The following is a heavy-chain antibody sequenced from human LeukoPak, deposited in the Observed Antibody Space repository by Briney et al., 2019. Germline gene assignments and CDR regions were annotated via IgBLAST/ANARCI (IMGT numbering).Heavy chain of an antibody. D-gene: IGHD2-2*01. CDR2: MNPNSGNT. J-gene: IGHJ1*01. CDR3: ATGPLIIVVVPAAIGEYFQH. V-gene: IGHV1-8*02. CDR1: GYTFTDYY. Sequence: ASVKVSCKTSGYTFTDYYLHWVRQAPGQGLEWMGWMNPNSGNTGYAQKFQGRVTMTRNTSISTAYMELSSLRSEDTAVYYCATGPLIIVVVPAAIGEYFQHWGQGTLVTVSS.